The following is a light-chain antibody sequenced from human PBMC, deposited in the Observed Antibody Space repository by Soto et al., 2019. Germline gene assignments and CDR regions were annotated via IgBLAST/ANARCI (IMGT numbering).Light chain of an antibody. CDR1: QSLGSNY. J-gene: IGKJ4*01. Sequence: IVLTQSPGTLSLSPGERATLSCRASQSLGSNYLAWYQQKPGQAPRLLIYGASSRATGVPDRFSGSGSGTDFTLTIGTLEPEDFAVYYCQQYGNSRLTFGGGTKVEI. V-gene: IGKV3-20*01. CDR3: QQYGNSRLT. CDR2: GAS.